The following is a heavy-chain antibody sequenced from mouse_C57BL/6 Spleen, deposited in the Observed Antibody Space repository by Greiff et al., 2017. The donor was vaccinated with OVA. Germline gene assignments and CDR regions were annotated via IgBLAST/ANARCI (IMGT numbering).Heavy chain of an antibody. V-gene: IGHV1-19*01. Sequence: VQLKQSGPVLVKPGASVKMSCKASGYTFTDYYMNWVKQSHGKSLEWIGVINPYNGGTSYNQKFKGKATLTVDKSSSTAYMELNSLTSEDSAVYYCARSDPWFAYWGQGTLVTVSA. CDR3: ARSDPWFAY. J-gene: IGHJ3*01. CDR1: GYTFTDYY. CDR2: INPYNGGT.